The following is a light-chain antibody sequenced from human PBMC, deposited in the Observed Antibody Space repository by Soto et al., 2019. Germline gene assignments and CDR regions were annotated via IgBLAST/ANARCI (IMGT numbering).Light chain of an antibody. CDR1: QSVSSY. CDR3: QQRRNWYT. CDR2: DAS. Sequence: EIVLPQSPATLSLSPGERATLSCRASQSVSSYLAWYQQKPGQAPRLLIYDASNRATGIPARFSGSGSGTDFTLTISSLEPEDFAVYYCQQRRNWYTFGQGTKLEIK. J-gene: IGKJ2*01. V-gene: IGKV3-11*01.